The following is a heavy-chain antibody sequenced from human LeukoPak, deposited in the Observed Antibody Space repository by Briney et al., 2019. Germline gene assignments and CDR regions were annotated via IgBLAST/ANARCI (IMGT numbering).Heavy chain of an antibody. V-gene: IGHV3-30*01. D-gene: IGHD5-24*01. CDR2: ISYDGSDK. Sequence: GRSLRLSCAASGFTFSSYAMHWVRQAPGKGLEWVAVISYDGSDKYYADSVKGRFTISRDNSKNTLYLQMNNPRAEDTAVYYCARDYRDGYNPFYYWGQGTLVTVSS. CDR3: ARDYRDGYNPFYY. CDR1: GFTFSSYA. J-gene: IGHJ4*02.